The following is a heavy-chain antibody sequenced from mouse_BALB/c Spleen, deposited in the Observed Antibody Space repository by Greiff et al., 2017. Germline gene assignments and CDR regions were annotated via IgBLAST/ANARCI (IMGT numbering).Heavy chain of an antibody. Sequence: VQLQQSAAELARPGASVKMSCKASGYTFTSYTMHWVKQRPGQGLEWIGYINPSSGYTEYNQKFKDKTTLTADKSSSTAYMQLSSLTSEDSAVYYCARDDGGHYAMDYWGQGTSVTVSS. D-gene: IGHD2-12*01. J-gene: IGHJ4*01. CDR2: INPSSGYT. V-gene: IGHV1-4*02. CDR3: ARDDGGHYAMDY. CDR1: GYTFTSYT.